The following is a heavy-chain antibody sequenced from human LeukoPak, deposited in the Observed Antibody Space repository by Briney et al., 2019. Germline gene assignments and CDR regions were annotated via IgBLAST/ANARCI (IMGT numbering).Heavy chain of an antibody. CDR2: INPSGGST. CDR3: AREAYGDYRFDP. CDR1: GYTFTSYY. V-gene: IGHV1-46*01. J-gene: IGHJ5*02. D-gene: IGHD4-17*01. Sequence: ASVKVSCKASGYTFTSYYMHWVRQAPGQGLEWMGIINPSGGSTSYAQKFQGRVTMTRDMSTSTVYMELSSLRSEDTAVYYCAREAYGDYRFDPWGQGTLVTVSS.